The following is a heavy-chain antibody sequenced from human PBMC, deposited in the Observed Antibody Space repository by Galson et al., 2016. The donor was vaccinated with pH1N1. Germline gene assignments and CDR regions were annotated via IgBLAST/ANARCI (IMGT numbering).Heavy chain of an antibody. J-gene: IGHJ3*02. CDR2: INQHGSKI. CDR3: ARDRTYSESNTYYDLFDI. Sequence: SLRLSCAASGLVYSDYWMTWVRQALGKGLEWAGNINQHGSKINYGDSVKGRFTISRDNAKNSLFLQMTSLRADDSAVYYCARDRTYSESNTYYDLFDIWGQGTMVTVSS. D-gene: IGHD3-16*01. CDR1: GLVYSDYW. V-gene: IGHV3-7*03.